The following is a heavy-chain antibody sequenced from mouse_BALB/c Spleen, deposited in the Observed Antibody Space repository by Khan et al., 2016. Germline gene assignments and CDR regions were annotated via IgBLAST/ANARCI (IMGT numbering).Heavy chain of an antibody. D-gene: IGHD1-1*01. CDR1: GFDFSSYW. J-gene: IGHJ2*01. Sequence: EVKLLESGGGLVQPGGSLKLSCAASGFDFSSYWMSWVRQAPGKGLEWIGEINPDSSTINYTPSLKDKFIISRDNAKNTLYLQMSKMRSEDTALYYCARLYYYGSSDYWGQGTTLTVSS. V-gene: IGHV4-1*02. CDR3: ARLYYYGSSDY. CDR2: INPDSSTI.